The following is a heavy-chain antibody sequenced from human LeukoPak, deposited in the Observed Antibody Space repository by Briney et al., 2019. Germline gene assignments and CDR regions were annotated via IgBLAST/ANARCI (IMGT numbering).Heavy chain of an antibody. D-gene: IGHD2-2*01. CDR1: GGTFSSYA. J-gene: IGHJ3*02. V-gene: IGHV1-69*13. CDR3: ARDKSPVTYCSSTSCPYGAFDI. CDR2: IIPIFGTA. Sequence: SVKVSCKASGGTFSSYAISWVRQAPGQGLEWMGGIIPIFGTANYAQKFQGRVTITADESTSTAYMELSSLRSEDTAVYYCARDKSPVTYCSSTSCPYGAFDIRGQGTMVTVSS.